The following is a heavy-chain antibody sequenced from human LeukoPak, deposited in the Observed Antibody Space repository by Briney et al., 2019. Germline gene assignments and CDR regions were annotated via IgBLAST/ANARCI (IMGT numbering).Heavy chain of an antibody. J-gene: IGHJ4*02. V-gene: IGHV1-69*13. CDR3: ARYIPGDSSGYYDY. CDR1: GGTFSSYA. Sequence: SVKVSCKTSGGTFSSYAISWVRQAPGQGLEWMGGIIPIFGTANYAQKFQGRVTITADESTSTAYMELSSLGSEDTAVYYCARYIPGDSSGYYDYWGQGTLVTVSS. D-gene: IGHD3-22*01. CDR2: IIPIFGTA.